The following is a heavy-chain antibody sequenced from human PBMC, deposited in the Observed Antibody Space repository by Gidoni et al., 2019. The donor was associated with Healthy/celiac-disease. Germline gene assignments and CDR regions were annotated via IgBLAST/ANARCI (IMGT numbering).Heavy chain of an antibody. V-gene: IGHV4-39*01. D-gene: IGHD5-18*01. CDR1: GGSISSSSYY. CDR2: IYYSGST. CDR3: AIDTAMVNDYYYMDV. Sequence: QLQLQESGPGLVKPSETLSLTCTVSGGSISSSSYYWGWIRQPPGKGLEWIGSIYYSGSTYYNPSLKSRVTISVDTSKNQFSLKLSSVTAADTAVYYCAIDTAMVNDYYYMDVWGKGTTVTVSS. J-gene: IGHJ6*03.